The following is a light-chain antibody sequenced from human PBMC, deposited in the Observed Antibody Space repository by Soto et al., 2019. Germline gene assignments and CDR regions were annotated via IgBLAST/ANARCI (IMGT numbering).Light chain of an antibody. Sequence: QSVLTQPPSVSGAPGQRVTISCTGSSSNIGAGYDVHWYRQLPGTAPKLLIYANSNRPSGVPDRFSGSKSGTSASLAITGLQAEDEGDYYCQSYDSSLSGFYVFGTGTKLTVL. J-gene: IGLJ1*01. CDR2: ANS. CDR3: QSYDSSLSGFYV. CDR1: SSNIGAGYD. V-gene: IGLV1-40*01.